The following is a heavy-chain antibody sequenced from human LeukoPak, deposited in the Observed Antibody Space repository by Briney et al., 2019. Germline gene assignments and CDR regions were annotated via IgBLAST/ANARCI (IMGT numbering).Heavy chain of an antibody. CDR1: GFTFSSYA. CDR2: ISSNGGST. V-gene: IGHV3-64*01. J-gene: IGHJ4*02. Sequence: GGSLRLSCAASGFTFSSYAMHWVRQAPGKGLEYVSAISSNGGSTYYANSVKGRFTISRDNSKNTLYLQMGSLRAEDMAVYYCARDGPGIQLWPYLDYWGQGILVTVSS. CDR3: ARDGPGIQLWPYLDY. D-gene: IGHD5-18*01.